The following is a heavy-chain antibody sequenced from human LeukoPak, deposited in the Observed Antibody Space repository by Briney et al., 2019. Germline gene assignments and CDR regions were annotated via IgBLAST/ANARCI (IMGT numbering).Heavy chain of an antibody. CDR3: ARDGASSTGLYNWFDP. CDR1: GGSISSYY. V-gene: IGHV4-4*07. J-gene: IGHJ5*02. Sequence: SETLSLTCTVSGGSISSYYWSWIRQPAGKGLEWIGRIYTSGSTNYNPSLKSRVTMSVDTSKNQFSLKLSSVTAADTAVYYCARDGASSTGLYNWFDPWGQGTLVTVSS. D-gene: IGHD2-2*01. CDR2: IYTSGST.